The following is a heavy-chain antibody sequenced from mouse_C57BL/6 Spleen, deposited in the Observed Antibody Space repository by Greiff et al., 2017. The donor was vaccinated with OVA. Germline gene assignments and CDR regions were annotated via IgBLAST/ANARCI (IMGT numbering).Heavy chain of an antibody. V-gene: IGHV1-54*01. D-gene: IGHD2-1*01. J-gene: IGHJ1*03. CDR3: ARGPYGNWYLDD. Sequence: QVQLQQSGAELVRPGTSVKVSCKASGYAFTNYLIEWVKQRPGQGLEWIGVINPGSGGTKYNEKFKGKATLTADKSSSTAYMQLSSLTSEDSAVYYCARGPYGNWYLDDWGTGTTVTVAS. CDR2: INPGSGGT. CDR1: GYAFTNYL.